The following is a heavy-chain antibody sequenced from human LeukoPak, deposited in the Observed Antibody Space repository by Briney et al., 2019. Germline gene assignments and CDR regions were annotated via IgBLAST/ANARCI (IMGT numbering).Heavy chain of an antibody. CDR2: IIPIFGTA. D-gene: IGHD1-26*01. CDR1: GGTFSSYA. CDR3: ARGIVGAGVYWYFDL. J-gene: IGHJ2*01. V-gene: IGHV1-69*05. Sequence: SVKVSCKASGGTFSSYAISWVRQAPGQGLEWMGGIIPIFGTANYAQKFQGRVTITTDESTSTAYMELSSLRSEDTAVYYCARGIVGAGVYWYFDLWGRGTLVTVSS.